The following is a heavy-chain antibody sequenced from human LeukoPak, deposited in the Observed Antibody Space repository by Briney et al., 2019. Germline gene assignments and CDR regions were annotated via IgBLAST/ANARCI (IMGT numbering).Heavy chain of an antibody. Sequence: GGSVRLSCAASGFAFSSYAMSSVRQTPGKGLEWVSAISGSGGSAYYADSVKGQFTISRDNSKNTLYLQMNSLRAEDTAVYYCAKEYIGSAYFDYWGQGTLVTVSS. J-gene: IGHJ4*02. V-gene: IGHV3-23*01. CDR2: ISGSGGSA. CDR3: AKEYIGSAYFDY. D-gene: IGHD2-15*01. CDR1: GFAFSSYA.